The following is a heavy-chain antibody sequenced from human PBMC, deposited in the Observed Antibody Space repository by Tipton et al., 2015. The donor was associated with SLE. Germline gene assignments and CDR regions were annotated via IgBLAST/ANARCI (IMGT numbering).Heavy chain of an antibody. V-gene: IGHV4-39*01. Sequence: TLSLTCTVSGGSISSSTNYWGWIRQSPGKGLEWIGSIFYSGSTYYNPSLKSRVTISVGTSTNQLSLRLTSVTAADTAVYYCTRQRGTAYYYYHMDVWGKGTTVTVSS. D-gene: IGHD3-16*01. J-gene: IGHJ6*03. CDR2: IFYSGST. CDR3: TRQRGTAYYYYHMDV. CDR1: GGSISSSTNY.